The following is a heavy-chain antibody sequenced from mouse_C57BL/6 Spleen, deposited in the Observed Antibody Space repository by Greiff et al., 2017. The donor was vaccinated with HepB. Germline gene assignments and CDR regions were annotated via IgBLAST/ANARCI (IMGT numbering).Heavy chain of an antibody. CDR2: INPGSGGT. V-gene: IGHV1-54*01. CDR1: GYAFTNYL. CDR3: AREGTYYGSSYYAMDY. Sequence: QVQLKESGAELVRPGTSVKVSCKASGYAFTNYLIEWVKQRPGQGLEWIGVINPGSGGTNYNEKFKGKATLTADKSSSTAYMQLSSLTSEDSAVYFCAREGTYYGSSYYAMDYWGQGTSVTVSS. J-gene: IGHJ4*01. D-gene: IGHD1-1*01.